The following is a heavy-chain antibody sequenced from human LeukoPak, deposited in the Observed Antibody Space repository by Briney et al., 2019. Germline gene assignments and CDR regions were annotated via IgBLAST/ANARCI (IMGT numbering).Heavy chain of an antibody. V-gene: IGHV1-69*13. D-gene: IGHD6-6*01. Sequence: GASVKVSCKASGYSFSTYTMHWVRQAPGQGLEWMGGIIPIFGTANYAQKFQGRVTITADESTSTAYMELSSLRSEDTAVYYCARGYSSSSYYYGTDVWGQGTTVTVSS. CDR3: ARGYSSSSYYYGTDV. CDR1: GYSFSTYT. J-gene: IGHJ6*02. CDR2: IIPIFGTA.